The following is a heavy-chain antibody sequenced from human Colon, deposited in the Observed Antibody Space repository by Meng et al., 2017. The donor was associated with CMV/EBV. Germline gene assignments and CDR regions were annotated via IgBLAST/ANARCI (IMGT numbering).Heavy chain of an antibody. D-gene: IGHD3-10*01. Sequence: SETLSLTCTVSGGSISSYYWSWIRQPPGKGLEWIGYIYYSGSTNYNPSLKSRVAISVDTSKNQFSLKLSSVTAADTAVYYCARSGGWHPPFDYWGQGTLVTVSS. V-gene: IGHV4-59*01. CDR3: ARSGGWHPPFDY. J-gene: IGHJ4*02. CDR1: GGSISSYY. CDR2: IYYSGST.